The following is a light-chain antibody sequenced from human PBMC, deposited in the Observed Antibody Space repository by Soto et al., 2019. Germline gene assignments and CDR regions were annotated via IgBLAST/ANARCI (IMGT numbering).Light chain of an antibody. CDR1: QSISSY. Sequence: DIQMTQSPSSLSASVGDRVTITCRASQSISSYLNWYRQRPGKAPHLLIYAASTLHSGVPSRFSGSGSGTDFTLTISSLQPEDFATYYCQQSYSTPLTFGGGTKLEIK. CDR3: QQSYSTPLT. J-gene: IGKJ4*01. CDR2: AAS. V-gene: IGKV1-39*01.